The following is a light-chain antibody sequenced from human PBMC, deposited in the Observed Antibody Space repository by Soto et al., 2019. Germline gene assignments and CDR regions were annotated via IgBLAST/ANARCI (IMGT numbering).Light chain of an antibody. CDR3: QPYGSSPT. CDR2: GAS. Sequence: EIVLTQSPGTLSLSPGERATLSCRASQSVSSSYLAWYQQKPGQAPRLLIYGASSRATGIPDRFSGSGSATDLTLRIMRPEAEDFAVYYCQPYGSSPTFGQGTKVETK. J-gene: IGKJ1*01. CDR1: QSVSSSY. V-gene: IGKV3-20*01.